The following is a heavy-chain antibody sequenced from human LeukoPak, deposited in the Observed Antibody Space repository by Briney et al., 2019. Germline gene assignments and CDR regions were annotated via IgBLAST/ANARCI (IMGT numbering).Heavy chain of an antibody. CDR1: GYTFTSYA. V-gene: IGHV1-2*02. D-gene: IGHD2-15*01. Sequence: ASVKVSCKASGYTFTSYAMNWVRQAPGQGLEWMGWINPNSGGTNYAQKFQGRVTMTRDTSISTAYMELSRLRSDDTAVYYCAVVGIVVVVAATGGDFSYNWFDPWGQGTLVTVSS. CDR3: AVVGIVVVVAATGGDFSYNWFDP. CDR2: INPNSGGT. J-gene: IGHJ5*02.